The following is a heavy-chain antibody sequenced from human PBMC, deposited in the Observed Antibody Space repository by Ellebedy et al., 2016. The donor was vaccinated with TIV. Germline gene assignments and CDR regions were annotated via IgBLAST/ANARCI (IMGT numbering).Heavy chain of an antibody. CDR1: GFTFKNFA. CDR2: ISGSANYS. J-gene: IGHJ4*02. CDR3: AKGKIPVRYFDY. D-gene: IGHD3-16*02. V-gene: IGHV3-23*01. Sequence: GGSLRLXCVTSGFTFKNFAMSWVRLAPGKGLEWVSTISGSANYSFYADSVKGRFNISRDQSKNTVFLQMNSLRAEDTAIYYCAKGKIPVRYFDYWGQGSLVTVSS.